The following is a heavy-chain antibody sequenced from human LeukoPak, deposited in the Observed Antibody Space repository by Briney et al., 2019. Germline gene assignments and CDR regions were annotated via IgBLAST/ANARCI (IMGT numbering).Heavy chain of an antibody. Sequence: SETLSLTCTVSGGSVSSGSYYWSWIRQPPGKGLEWIGYIYYSGSTNYNPSLKSRVTISVDTSKNQFSLELSSVTAADTAVYYCAREDSSGYLFDYWGQGTLVTVSS. CDR2: IYYSGST. V-gene: IGHV4-61*01. J-gene: IGHJ4*02. CDR3: AREDSSGYLFDY. CDR1: GGSVSSGSYY. D-gene: IGHD3-22*01.